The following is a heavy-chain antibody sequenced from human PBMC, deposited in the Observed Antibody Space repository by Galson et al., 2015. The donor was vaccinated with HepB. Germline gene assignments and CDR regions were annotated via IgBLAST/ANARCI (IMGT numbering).Heavy chain of an antibody. CDR3: VKDQGVYPRGRLDV. Sequence: SLRLSCAASGFIFGDYALHWVRQAPGKGLEWVSGISWSSGTIGYADSVKGRFTISRDNAKNSLYLQMNSLRAEDTALYYCVKDQGVYPRGRLDVWGKGTTVTGSS. D-gene: IGHD1-26*01. CDR1: GFIFGDYA. J-gene: IGHJ6*04. V-gene: IGHV3-9*01. CDR2: ISWSSGTI.